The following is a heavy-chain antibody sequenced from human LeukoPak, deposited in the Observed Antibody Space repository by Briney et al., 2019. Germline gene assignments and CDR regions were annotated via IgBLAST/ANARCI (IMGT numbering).Heavy chain of an antibody. CDR1: GFTFSSYA. V-gene: IGHV3-30-3*01. D-gene: IGHD3-22*01. J-gene: IGHJ6*02. CDR2: ISYDGSNK. Sequence: GGSLRLSCAASGFTFSSYAMHWVRQAPGKGLEWVAVISYDGSNKYYADSVKGRFTISRDNSKNTLYLQMNSLRAEDTAVYYCARGAYYDSSGYGRSYYYYYGMDVWGQGTTVTVSS. CDR3: ARGAYYDSSGYGRSYYYYYGMDV.